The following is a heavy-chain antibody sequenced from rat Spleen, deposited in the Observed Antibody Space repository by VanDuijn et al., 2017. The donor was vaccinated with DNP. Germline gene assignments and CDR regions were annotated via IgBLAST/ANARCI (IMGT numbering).Heavy chain of an antibody. CDR3: AGRPPPTRGPFDY. J-gene: IGHJ2*01. CDR1: GFNFNDYW. D-gene: IGHD1-4*01. CDR2: IKKDSSTI. V-gene: IGHV4-2*01. Sequence: EVKLVESGGGLVQPGRSLKLSCAASGFNFNDYWMGWVRQAPGKGLEWIGQIKKDSSTINYTPSLKDKFTISRENAQNTLYLQMNKLGTEDTATYYCAGRPPPTRGPFDYWGQGVLVTVSS.